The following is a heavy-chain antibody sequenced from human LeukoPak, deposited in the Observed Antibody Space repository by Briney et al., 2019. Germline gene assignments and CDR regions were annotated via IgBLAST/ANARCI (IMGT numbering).Heavy chain of an antibody. J-gene: IGHJ4*02. CDR2: IYIGGST. CDR1: ELTVTTNH. CDR3: ARGPYDNSGYRFDY. D-gene: IGHD3-22*01. V-gene: IGHV3-66*01. Sequence: GGSLRLSCAASELTVTTNHMTWVRQAPGKGLEWVSVIYIGGSTYYADSVKGRFTISRDNSKNTVHLQMNSLRAEDTAVYYCARGPYDNSGYRFDYWGQGTLVTVSS.